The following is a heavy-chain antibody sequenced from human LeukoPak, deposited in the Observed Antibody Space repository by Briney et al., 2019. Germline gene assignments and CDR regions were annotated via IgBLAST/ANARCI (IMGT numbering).Heavy chain of an antibody. CDR2: ISSNGGNT. CDR1: GFTFSSYA. D-gene: IGHD2-15*01. V-gene: IGHV3-64D*09. J-gene: IGHJ2*01. Sequence: GGSLRLSCSVSGFTFSSYAMHWVRQAPGKGLEYVSVISSNGGNTYSADSVKGIFTISRDNSKNALYLQMSSLRAEDTAVYYCVRGVAGTYWYFDLWGRGTLVTVSS. CDR3: VRGVAGTYWYFDL.